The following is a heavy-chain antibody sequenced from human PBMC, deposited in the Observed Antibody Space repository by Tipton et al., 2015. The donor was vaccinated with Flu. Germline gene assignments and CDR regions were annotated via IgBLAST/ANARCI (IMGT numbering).Heavy chain of an antibody. CDR1: GGSFSGYY. CDR3: ARSSGSYYPSAFDI. V-gene: IGHV4-34*01. D-gene: IGHD1-26*01. Sequence: TLSLTCAVCGGSFSGYYWSWIRQPPGKGLEWIGEINHSGSTNYNPSLKSRVTISVDTSKNQFSLQLNSVTPEDTAVYYCARSSGSYYPSAFDIWGQGTMVTVSS. CDR2: INHSGST. J-gene: IGHJ3*02.